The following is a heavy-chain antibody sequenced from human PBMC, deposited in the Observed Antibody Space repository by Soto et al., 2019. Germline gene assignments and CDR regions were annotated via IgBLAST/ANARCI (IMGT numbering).Heavy chain of an antibody. D-gene: IGHD2-2*01. Sequence: SVEFSCKASGGTLSSYAISWVRQAPGQGLEWMGGIIPIFGTADYAQKFQGRVTITADESTSTAYMELSSLRSEDTAVYYCARGPGLFLNYWGQGTLVTVSS. CDR1: GGTLSSYA. CDR3: ARGPGLFLNY. V-gene: IGHV1-69*13. J-gene: IGHJ4*02. CDR2: IIPIFGTA.